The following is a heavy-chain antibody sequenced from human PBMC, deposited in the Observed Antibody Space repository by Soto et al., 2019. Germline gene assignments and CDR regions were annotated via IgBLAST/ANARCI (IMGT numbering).Heavy chain of an antibody. D-gene: IGHD1-7*01. J-gene: IGHJ4*02. V-gene: IGHV1-8*01. CDR1: GYTFTSYD. CDR3: ARVSLGLNWNYVFVY. Sequence: ASVKVSGKASGYTFTSYDINWVRQATGQGLEWMGWMNPNSGNTGYAQKFQGRVTMTRNTSISTAYMELSSLRSEDTAVYYCARVSLGLNWNYVFVYWGQGTLVTVSS. CDR2: MNPNSGNT.